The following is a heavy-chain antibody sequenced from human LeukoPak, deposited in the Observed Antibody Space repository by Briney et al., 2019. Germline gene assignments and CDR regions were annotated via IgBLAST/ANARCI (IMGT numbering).Heavy chain of an antibody. CDR3: AKGRRVYYYYYMDV. D-gene: IGHD6-6*01. Sequence: GGPLRLSCAAPGFTFSSYAMSWVRQAPGKGLEWVSAISGSGGSTYYADSVKGRFTISRDNSKNTLYLQMNSLRAEDTAVYYCAKGRRVYYYYYMDVWGKGTTVTVSS. V-gene: IGHV3-23*01. J-gene: IGHJ6*03. CDR2: ISGSGGST. CDR1: GFTFSSYA.